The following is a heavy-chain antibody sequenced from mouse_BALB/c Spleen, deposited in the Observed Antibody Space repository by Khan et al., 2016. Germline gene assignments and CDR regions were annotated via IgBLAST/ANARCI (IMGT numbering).Heavy chain of an antibody. D-gene: IGHD1-1*01. CDR1: GYSITSDYV. Sequence: EVQLQESGPGLVKPSQSLSLTCTVTGYSITSDYVWNWIRQFPGNKLEWMGYISYSGSTSYNPSLKSRISITRDTSKNQFFLQLNSVTTEDTATYYCARGRYYGSRGYFDVWGAGTTVTVSS. V-gene: IGHV3-2*02. CDR2: ISYSGST. J-gene: IGHJ1*01. CDR3: ARGRYYGSRGYFDV.